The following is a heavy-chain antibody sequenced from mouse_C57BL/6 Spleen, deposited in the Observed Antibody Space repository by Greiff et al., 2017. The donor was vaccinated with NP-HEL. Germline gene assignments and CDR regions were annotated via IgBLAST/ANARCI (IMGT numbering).Heavy chain of an antibody. CDR1: GFTFSSYG. V-gene: IGHV5-6*01. Sequence: VQLKEFGGDLVKPGGSLKLSCAASGFTFSSYGMSWVRQTPDKRLEWVATISSGGSYTYYPDSVKGRFTISRDNAKNTLYLQMSSLKSEDTAMYYCARQRDNYYAMDYWGQGTSVTVSS. CDR3: ARQRDNYYAMDY. CDR2: ISSGGSYT. D-gene: IGHD3-3*01. J-gene: IGHJ4*01.